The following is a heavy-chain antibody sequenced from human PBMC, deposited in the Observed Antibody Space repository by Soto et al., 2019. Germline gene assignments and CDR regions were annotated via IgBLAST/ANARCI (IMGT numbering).Heavy chain of an antibody. Sequence: VQLVESVGGLVQPGGSLRLSCAASGFAFGSYWMHWVRQAPGKGLVWVSRISQDGAIATQADSVKGRFTISRDNAKNTLFLQMNSLRADDTAVYYCLRDQRHWNEFADQWGQGTRVTVSS. J-gene: IGHJ4*02. D-gene: IGHD1-1*01. CDR1: GFAFGSYW. CDR2: ISQDGAIA. CDR3: LRDQRHWNEFADQ. V-gene: IGHV3-74*01.